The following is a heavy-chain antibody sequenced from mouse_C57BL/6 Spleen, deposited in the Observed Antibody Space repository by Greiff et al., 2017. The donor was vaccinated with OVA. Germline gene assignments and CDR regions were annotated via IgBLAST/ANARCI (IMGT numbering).Heavy chain of an antibody. D-gene: IGHD1-1*01. J-gene: IGHJ4*01. CDR2: INPNNGGT. CDR1: GYTFTDYN. Sequence: EVQLQQSGPELVKPGASVKIPCKASGYTFTDYNMDWVKQSHGKSLEWIGDINPNNGGTIYNQKFKGKATLTVDKSSSTAYMELRSLTSEDTAVYYCARRDYYGSIYYAMDYWGQGTSVTVSS. CDR3: ARRDYYGSIYYAMDY. V-gene: IGHV1-18*01.